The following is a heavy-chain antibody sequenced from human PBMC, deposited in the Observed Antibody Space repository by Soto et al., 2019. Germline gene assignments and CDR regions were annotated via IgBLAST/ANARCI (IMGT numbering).Heavy chain of an antibody. CDR3: ARRIPVSGPYGAFDI. J-gene: IGHJ3*02. CDR1: GFTFSNFA. D-gene: IGHD2-21*01. CDR2: ISYDGDNQ. Sequence: GGSLRLSCVASGFTFSNFAMYWVRRAPGNGLEWVALISYDGDNQYYADSLKGRFTISRDNSKNTLYLQMNSPRVEDTAVYYCARRIPVSGPYGAFDIWGQGTMVTVSS. V-gene: IGHV3-30*03.